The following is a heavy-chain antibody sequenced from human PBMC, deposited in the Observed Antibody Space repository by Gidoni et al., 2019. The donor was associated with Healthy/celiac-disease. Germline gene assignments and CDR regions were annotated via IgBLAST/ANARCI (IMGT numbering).Heavy chain of an antibody. Sequence: AMHWVRQAPGKGLEWVAVISYDGSNKYYADSVKGRFTISRDNSKNTLYLQMNSLRAEDTAVYYCAREGKDSSSSIGWYGMDVWGQGNTVTVSS. V-gene: IGHV3-30-3*01. CDR1: A. CDR2: ISYDGSNK. CDR3: AREGKDSSSSIGWYGMDV. D-gene: IGHD6-6*01. J-gene: IGHJ6*02.